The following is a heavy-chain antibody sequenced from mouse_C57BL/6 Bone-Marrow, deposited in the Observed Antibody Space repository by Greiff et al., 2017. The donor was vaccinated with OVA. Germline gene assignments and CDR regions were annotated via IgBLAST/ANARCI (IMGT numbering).Heavy chain of an antibody. CDR2: ISSGGSYT. D-gene: IGHD1-1*01. J-gene: IGHJ2*01. Sequence: EVKVVESGGDLVKPGGSLKLSCAASGFTFSSYGMSWVRQTPDKRLEWVATISSGGSYTYYTDRVKGRFTISSDHAKNTLYLQMSSLKSEDTAMYDCARHGDYGSFFDYWGQGTTLTVSS. CDR3: ARHGDYGSFFDY. V-gene: IGHV5-6*01. CDR1: GFTFSSYG.